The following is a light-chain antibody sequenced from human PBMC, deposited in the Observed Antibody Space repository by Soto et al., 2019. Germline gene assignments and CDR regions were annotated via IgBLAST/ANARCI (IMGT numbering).Light chain of an antibody. CDR1: QGISIW. CDR2: AAS. Sequence: DIQMTQSPSSVSASVGDRVTITCWASQGISIWLAWYQQKPGKAPRLLIHAASSLQSGVPPRFSGSGSGTDFTLTISSLQPEDFATYYCLQADSFPRTFGQGTKLEIK. V-gene: IGKV1D-12*01. J-gene: IGKJ2*01. CDR3: LQADSFPRT.